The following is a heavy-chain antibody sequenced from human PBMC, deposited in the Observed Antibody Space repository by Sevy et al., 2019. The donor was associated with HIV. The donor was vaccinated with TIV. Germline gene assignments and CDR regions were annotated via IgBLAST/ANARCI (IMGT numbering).Heavy chain of an antibody. V-gene: IGHV3-48*02. J-gene: IGHJ4*02. CDR1: GFTFSSYS. Sequence: GGSLRLSCAASGFTFSSYSMNWVRQAPGKGLEWVSYISSSSSTIYYADSVKGRFTISRDNAKNSLYLQMNSLRDEDTAVYYCARDHVDTAMVKVFDYRGQGTLVTVSS. D-gene: IGHD5-18*01. CDR3: ARDHVDTAMVKVFDY. CDR2: ISSSSSTI.